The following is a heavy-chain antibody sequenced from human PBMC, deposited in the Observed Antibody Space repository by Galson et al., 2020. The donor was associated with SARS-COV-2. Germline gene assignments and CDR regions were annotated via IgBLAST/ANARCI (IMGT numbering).Heavy chain of an antibody. CDR3: ARDRSGGYPGVSDF. D-gene: IGHD2-15*01. CDR2: IHRSSNTI. CDR1: GFTFSSYN. J-gene: IGHJ4*02. V-gene: IGHV3-48*02. Sequence: GESLKISCNASGFTFSSYNMNWVRQAPEKGLEWVSYIHRSSNTIDYADSVKGRFTISRDNAKNSLFLQMNSLRDEDTAVYYRARDRSGGYPGVSDFWGQGTLVTVSS.